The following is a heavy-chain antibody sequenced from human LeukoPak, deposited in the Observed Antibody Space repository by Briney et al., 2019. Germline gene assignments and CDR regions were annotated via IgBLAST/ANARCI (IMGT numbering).Heavy chain of an antibody. CDR3: AKVDFDY. J-gene: IGHJ4*02. CDR2: IRYDGSAK. Sequence: GGSLRLSCAASGFTFSSYGMHWVRQAPGKGLEWVAFIRYDGSAKYYADSVKGRFTISRDKSKNTVYMEMNSPRAADTAVYYCAKVDFDYWGQGTLVTVSS. CDR1: GFTFSSYG. V-gene: IGHV3-30*02.